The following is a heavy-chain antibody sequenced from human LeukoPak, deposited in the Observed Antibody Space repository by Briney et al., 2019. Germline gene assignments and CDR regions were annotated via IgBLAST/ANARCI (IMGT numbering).Heavy chain of an antibody. CDR1: GGTFSSYA. Sequence: ASVKVSCKASGGTFSSYAISWVRQAPGQGLEWMGGIIPIFGTANYAQKFQGRVTITTDESTSTAYMELSSLRSEDTAVYYCARDRCYDFWSGYAYWGQGTLVTVSS. V-gene: IGHV1-69*05. J-gene: IGHJ4*02. CDR2: IIPIFGTA. CDR3: ARDRCYDFWSGYAY. D-gene: IGHD3-3*01.